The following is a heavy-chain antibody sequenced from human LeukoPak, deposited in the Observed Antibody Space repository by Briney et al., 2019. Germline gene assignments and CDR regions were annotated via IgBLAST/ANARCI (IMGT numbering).Heavy chain of an antibody. V-gene: IGHV1-69*06. D-gene: IGHD2-15*01. J-gene: IGHJ3*02. Sequence: SVKVSCKASGGTFSSYAISWVRQAPGQGLEWMGGIIPIFGTANYAQKFQGRVTITADKSTSTAYMELSSLRSEDTAVYYCAREGMDSVVVVAAVGAFDIWGQGTMVTVSS. CDR1: GGTFSSYA. CDR3: AREGMDSVVVVAAVGAFDI. CDR2: IIPIFGTA.